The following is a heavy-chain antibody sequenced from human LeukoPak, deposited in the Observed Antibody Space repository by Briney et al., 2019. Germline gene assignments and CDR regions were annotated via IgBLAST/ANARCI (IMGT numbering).Heavy chain of an antibody. CDR3: ARLRGSSGWLRDAFDI. D-gene: IGHD6-19*01. V-gene: IGHV5-51*01. CDR1: GYKFTSYW. Sequence: GESLKISCKASGYKFTSYWIAWVRQMPGHGLEWMGSLYPLDFDKTYSPSFQGQVTMSADRSINTAYLQWSSLKASDTAMYYCARLRGSSGWLRDAFDIWGQGTMVTVSS. J-gene: IGHJ3*02. CDR2: LYPLDFDK.